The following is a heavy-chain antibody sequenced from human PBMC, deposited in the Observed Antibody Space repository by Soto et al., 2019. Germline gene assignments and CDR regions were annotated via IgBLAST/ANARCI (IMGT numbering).Heavy chain of an antibody. D-gene: IGHD4-4*01. V-gene: IGHV3-7*03. J-gene: IGHJ4*02. CDR1: GFSLSSAW. CDR2: MNEDGSER. CDR3: ARDRAYSRFDY. Sequence: GGSLRLSCAVSGFSLSSAWMTWIRQAPGKGLERVAIMNEDGSERYYVDSVKGRFTISRDNAKNALFLQMNSLRVEDTAVYFCARDRAYSRFDYWGQGSLVTVSS.